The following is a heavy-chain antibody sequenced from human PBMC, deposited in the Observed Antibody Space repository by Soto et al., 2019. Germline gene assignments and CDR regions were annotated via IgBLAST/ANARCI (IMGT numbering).Heavy chain of an antibody. J-gene: IGHJ4*02. CDR2: IFYSGST. V-gene: IGHV4-59*11. CDR1: GGSISGHY. D-gene: IGHD6-19*01. CDR3: ARVGSSGWSPDY. Sequence: SETLSLTCTVSGGSISGHYWIWIRQPPGEGMEWIGYIFYSGSTTYNNNPSLKSRVTISVDTSKNQFSLRLSSVTAADTAVYYCARVGSSGWSPDYWGQGTLVTVSS.